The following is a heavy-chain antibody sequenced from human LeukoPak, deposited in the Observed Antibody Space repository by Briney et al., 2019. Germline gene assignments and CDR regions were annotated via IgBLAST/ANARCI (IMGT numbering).Heavy chain of an antibody. CDR3: AKGLLWFGESFPFDY. CDR2: INSDSNT. V-gene: IGHV3-69-1*01. J-gene: IGHJ4*02. CDR1: GFTFSSYN. D-gene: IGHD3-10*01. Sequence: GGSLRLSCAASGFTFSSYNMNWVRQAPGKGLEWISHINSDSNTYHADSVKGRFTISRDNAKNSLYLQMNSLRAEDTAVYYCAKGLLWFGESFPFDYWGQGTLVTVSS.